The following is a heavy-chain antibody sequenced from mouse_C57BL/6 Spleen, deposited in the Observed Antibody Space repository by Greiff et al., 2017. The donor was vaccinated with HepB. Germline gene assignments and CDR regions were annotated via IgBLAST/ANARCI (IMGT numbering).Heavy chain of an antibody. Sequence: QVQLKQPGAELVKPGASVKLSCKASGYTFTSYWMQWVKQRPGQGLEWIGEIDPSDNYTNYNQKFKGKATLTVDTSSSTAYMQLSSLTSEDSAVYYCARRGTGTEYAMDYWGQGTSVTVSS. V-gene: IGHV1-50*01. CDR2: IDPSDNYT. CDR3: ARRGTGTEYAMDY. D-gene: IGHD4-1*01. CDR1: GYTFTSYW. J-gene: IGHJ4*01.